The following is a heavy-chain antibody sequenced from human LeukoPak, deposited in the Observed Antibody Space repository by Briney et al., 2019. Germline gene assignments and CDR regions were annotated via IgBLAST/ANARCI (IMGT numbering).Heavy chain of an antibody. J-gene: IGHJ6*03. Sequence: SETLSLTCTVSGGSISSGSYYWSWIRQPAGKGLKWIGRIYTSGSTNYSPSLKSRVTIPVDTSKNQFSLNLSSVTAADTAVYYCARTLPYYYYYMDVWGKGTTVTVSS. CDR1: GGSISSGSYY. CDR2: IYTSGST. CDR3: ARTLPYYYYYMDV. V-gene: IGHV4-61*02.